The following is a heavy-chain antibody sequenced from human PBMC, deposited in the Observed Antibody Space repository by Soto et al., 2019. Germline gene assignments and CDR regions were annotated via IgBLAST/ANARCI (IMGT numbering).Heavy chain of an antibody. CDR3: ARVADGERWFGESSRARYFAP. D-gene: IGHD3-10*01. CDR2: IYWDDDK. CDR1: GFSLSTSGVG. Sequence: QITLKEPGPTLVKPTQTLTLTCTFSGFSLSTSGVGVGWIRQSPGKALEWLALIYWDDDKRYSPSLKSRLTITEATSKNQVVLTMTDIDPVDTATHSCARVADGERWFGESSRARYFAPTGQGTPVTVSS. J-gene: IGHJ5*02. V-gene: IGHV2-5*02.